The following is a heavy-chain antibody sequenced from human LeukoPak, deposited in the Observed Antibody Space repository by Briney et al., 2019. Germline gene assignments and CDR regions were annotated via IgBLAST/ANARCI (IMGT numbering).Heavy chain of an antibody. Sequence: SETLSLTCAVYSGSFSGYYWSWIRQPPGKGLEWIGEINHSGSTNYNPSLKSRVTLSVDTSKNQFSLRLNSVTAADTAVYYCARQTIDTSLGGVPDYFDSWGQGTPVTVSS. CDR3: ARQTIDTSLGGVPDYFDS. CDR1: SGSFSGYY. D-gene: IGHD3-16*01. V-gene: IGHV4-34*01. CDR2: INHSGST. J-gene: IGHJ4*02.